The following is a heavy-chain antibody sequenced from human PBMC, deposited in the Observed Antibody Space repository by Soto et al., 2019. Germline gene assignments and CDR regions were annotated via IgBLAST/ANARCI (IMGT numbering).Heavy chain of an antibody. D-gene: IGHD2-2*01. Sequence: SETLSLTCTVSGGSVSSGSYYWSWIRQPPGKGLEWIGYIYYSGSTNYNPSLKSRVTISVDTSKNQFSLKLSSVTAADTAVYYCARVPALDIVVVPAAMDYYYYGMDVWGQGTTVTVSS. CDR2: IYYSGST. V-gene: IGHV4-61*01. J-gene: IGHJ6*02. CDR3: ARVPALDIVVVPAAMDYYYYGMDV. CDR1: GGSVSSGSYY.